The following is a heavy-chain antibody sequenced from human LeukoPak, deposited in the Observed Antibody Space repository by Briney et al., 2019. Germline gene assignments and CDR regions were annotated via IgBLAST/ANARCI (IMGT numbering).Heavy chain of an antibody. CDR3: SQEGDRIRYFDWPGGNWFDP. CDR2: INPNSGGT. J-gene: IGHJ5*02. V-gene: IGHV1-2*02. CDR1: GYTFTGYY. Sequence: ASVKVSCKASGYTFTGYYMHWVRQAPGQGLEWIRWINPNSGGTNYAQKFQGRVTMTRDTSISTAYMELSRLRSDDTAVYFFSQEGDRIRYFDWPGGNWFDPWGQGTLVTVSS. D-gene: IGHD3-9*01.